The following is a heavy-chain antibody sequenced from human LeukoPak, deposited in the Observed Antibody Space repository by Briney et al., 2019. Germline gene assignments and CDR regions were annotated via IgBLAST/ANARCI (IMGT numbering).Heavy chain of an antibody. Sequence: ASVKVSCKASGYTFTGYYMHWVRQAPGQGLEWMGWINPNSDGTNYAQKFQGRVTMTRDTSINTAYMELSRLRSDDTAVYYCARASDYDSRGGAFDIWGQGTMVTVSS. CDR3: ARASDYDSRGGAFDI. J-gene: IGHJ3*02. CDR1: GYTFTGYY. V-gene: IGHV1-2*02. CDR2: INPNSDGT. D-gene: IGHD3-22*01.